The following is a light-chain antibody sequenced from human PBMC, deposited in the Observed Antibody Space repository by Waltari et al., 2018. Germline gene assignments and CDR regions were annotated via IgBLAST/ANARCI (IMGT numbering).Light chain of an antibody. Sequence: DTVLTQSPGTLSLSTGARVSLSCRASQILNNNYLAWYQQNPGQAPALLIHGASRRATGVPERFSGSGSGTDFTLIISRLEVEDSAVYYCQHYGSSPYTFGRGTKLEIK. CDR2: GAS. V-gene: IGKV3-20*01. CDR1: QILNNNY. J-gene: IGKJ2*01. CDR3: QHYGSSPYT.